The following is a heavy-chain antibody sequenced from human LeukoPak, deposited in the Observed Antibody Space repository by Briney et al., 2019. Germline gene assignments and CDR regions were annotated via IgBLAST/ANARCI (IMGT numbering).Heavy chain of an antibody. CDR1: GFTFSSYA. CDR3: ARSAGHPRTNVVPAAISY. Sequence: GGSLRLSCAASGFTFSSYAMHWVRQAPGKGLEWVAVISYDGSNKYYADSVKGRFTISRDNSKNTLYLQMNSLRAEDTAVYYCARSAGHPRTNVVPAAISYWGQGTLVTVSS. CDR2: ISYDGSNK. D-gene: IGHD2-2*01. V-gene: IGHV3-30-3*01. J-gene: IGHJ4*02.